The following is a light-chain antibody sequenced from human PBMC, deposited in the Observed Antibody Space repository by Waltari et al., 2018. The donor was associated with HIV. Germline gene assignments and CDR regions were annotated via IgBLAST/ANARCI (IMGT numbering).Light chain of an antibody. CDR3: CSYAGSSNVV. CDR2: EGS. CDR1: SSDVGSYNL. J-gene: IGLJ2*01. Sequence: QSALTQPASVSGSPGQSITISCTGTSSDVGSYNLVSWYQQHPGKAPKLMIYEGSKRPSGVSNRFSGSKSGNTASLTFSGLQAEDEADYYCCSYAGSSNVVFGGGTKLTVL. V-gene: IGLV2-23*01.